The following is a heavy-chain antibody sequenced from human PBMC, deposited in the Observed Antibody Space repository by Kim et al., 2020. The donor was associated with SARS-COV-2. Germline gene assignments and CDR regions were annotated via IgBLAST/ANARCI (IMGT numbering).Heavy chain of an antibody. J-gene: IGHJ6*02. D-gene: IGHD1-26*01. V-gene: IGHV3-33*01. CDR3: AREGVIVGNTYYYGMDV. CDR1: GFTFSSYG. Sequence: GGSLRLSCAASGFTFSSYGMHWVRQAPGKGLEWVAVIWYDGSNKYYADSVKGRFTISRDNSKNTLYLQMNSLRAEDTAVYYCAREGVIVGNTYYYGMDVWGQGTTVTVSS. CDR2: IWYDGSNK.